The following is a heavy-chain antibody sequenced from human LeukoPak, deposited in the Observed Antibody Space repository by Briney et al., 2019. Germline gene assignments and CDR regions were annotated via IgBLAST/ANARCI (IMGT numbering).Heavy chain of an antibody. CDR1: GGSFSGYY. D-gene: IGHD4-17*01. J-gene: IGHJ3*02. CDR2: INHSGST. Sequence: PSETLSLTCAVYGGSFSGYYWSWIRQPPGKGLEWIGEINHSGSTNYNPSLKSRVTISVDTSKNQFSLKLSSVTAADTAVYYCARGHRLRGRMTTVIYNDAFDIWGQGTMVTVSS. CDR3: ARGHRLRGRMTTVIYNDAFDI. V-gene: IGHV4-34*01.